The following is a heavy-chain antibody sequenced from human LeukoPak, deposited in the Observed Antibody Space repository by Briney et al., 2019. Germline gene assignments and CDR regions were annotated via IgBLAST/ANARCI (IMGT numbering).Heavy chain of an antibody. CDR2: INPNSGDT. CDR1: GYTFTGYY. J-gene: IGHJ6*03. Sequence: ASVKVSCKTSGYTFTGYYMHWVRQAPGQGLEWMEWINPNSGDTNYAQKFQGRVTMTRDTSISTAYMELSSLRSDDTAVYYCALRDYMDVWGKGTTVTVSS. V-gene: IGHV1-2*02. CDR3: ALRDYMDV.